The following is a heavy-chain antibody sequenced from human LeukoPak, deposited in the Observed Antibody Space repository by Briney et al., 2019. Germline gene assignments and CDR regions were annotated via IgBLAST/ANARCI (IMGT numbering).Heavy chain of an antibody. D-gene: IGHD3-22*01. Sequence: PGRSLRLSCAASGFTFSSYGMHWVRQAPGKGLEWVAVIWYDGSNKYYADSVKGRFTISRDNSKSTLYLQMNSLRAEDTAVYYCAKGRYYYDSSGYYSEYYMDVWGKGTTVTVSS. J-gene: IGHJ6*03. CDR1: GFTFSSYG. CDR2: IWYDGSNK. CDR3: AKGRYYYDSSGYYSEYYMDV. V-gene: IGHV3-33*06.